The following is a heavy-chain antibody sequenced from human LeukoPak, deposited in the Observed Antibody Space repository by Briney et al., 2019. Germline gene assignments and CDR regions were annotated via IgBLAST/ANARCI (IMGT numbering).Heavy chain of an antibody. V-gene: IGHV3-30*02. CDR3: AKDRTMAADGTYFDY. CDR2: IRYDGSNK. CDR1: GFTFSSFG. J-gene: IGHJ4*02. Sequence: GGSLRLSCAASGFTFSSFGMHWIRQAPGKGLEWISFIRYDGSNKYYTDSVKGRFTISRDNSQNTLYLQMNSLRTEDTALYFCAKDRTMAADGTYFDYWGQGTLVTVSS. D-gene: IGHD6-13*01.